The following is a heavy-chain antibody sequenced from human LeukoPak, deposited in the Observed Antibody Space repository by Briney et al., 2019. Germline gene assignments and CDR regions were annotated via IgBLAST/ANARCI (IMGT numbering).Heavy chain of an antibody. V-gene: IGHV3-73*01. CDR2: IRSKANSYAT. D-gene: IGHD3-9*01. J-gene: IGHJ6*02. Sequence: GGSLRLSCAASGFTFSGSAMHWVRQASGKGLEWVGRIRSKANSYATAYAASVKGRFTISRDDSKNTAYLQMNSLKTEDTAVYYCTRYDILTGDGYYYYGMDVWGQGTTVIVSS. CDR3: TRYDILTGDGYYYYGMDV. CDR1: GFTFSGSA.